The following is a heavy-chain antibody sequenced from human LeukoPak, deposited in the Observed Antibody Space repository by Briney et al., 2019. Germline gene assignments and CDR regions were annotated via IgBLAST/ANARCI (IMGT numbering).Heavy chain of an antibody. J-gene: IGHJ4*02. CDR2: IYYSGST. D-gene: IGHD3-22*01. Sequence: SETLSLTCTVSGGSISSYYWSWIRQPPGKGLEWIGYIYYSGSTNYNPSLKSRVTISVDTSKNQFSLKLSSVTAADTAVYYCARDHDSSGYSYYFDYWGQGTLVTVSS. V-gene: IGHV4-59*01. CDR3: ARDHDSSGYSYYFDY. CDR1: GGSISSYY.